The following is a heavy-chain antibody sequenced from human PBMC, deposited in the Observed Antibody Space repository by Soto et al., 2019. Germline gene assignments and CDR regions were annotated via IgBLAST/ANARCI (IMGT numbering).Heavy chain of an antibody. V-gene: IGHV4-30-4*01. CDR3: ARGRYCLTGRCFPNWFDS. Sequence: QVQLLESGPGLVKPSQTLSLTCSVSGDSISNLDYFWAWIRQPPGQALEYIGYIYKSATTYYNPSFESRVAISVGTSKSQFSLNVTSVTAADTAVYFCARGRYCLTGRCFPNWFDSWGQGALFTVSS. CDR2: IYKSATT. D-gene: IGHD7-27*01. J-gene: IGHJ5*01. CDR1: GDSISNLDYF.